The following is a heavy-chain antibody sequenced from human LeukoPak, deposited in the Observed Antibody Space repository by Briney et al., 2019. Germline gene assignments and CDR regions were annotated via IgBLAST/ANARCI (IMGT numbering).Heavy chain of an antibody. Sequence: GRSLRLSCAASGFTFSSYGMHWVRQAPGKGLEWVAVISYDGSNKYYADSVKGRFTISRDNSKNTLHLQMNSLRAEDTAVYYCAKDARRYCSSTSCRTGYFDYWGQGTLVTVSS. CDR2: ISYDGSNK. CDR1: GFTFSSYG. V-gene: IGHV3-30*18. D-gene: IGHD2-2*01. CDR3: AKDARRYCSSTSCRTGYFDY. J-gene: IGHJ4*02.